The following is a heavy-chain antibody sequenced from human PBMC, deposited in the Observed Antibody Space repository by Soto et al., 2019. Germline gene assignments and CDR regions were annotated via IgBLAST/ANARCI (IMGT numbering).Heavy chain of an antibody. CDR1: GFTFSSYA. CDR2: ISGSGGST. J-gene: IGHJ5*02. CDR3: AKEGHYDFWSGPRVNLFDP. V-gene: IGHV3-23*01. D-gene: IGHD3-3*01. Sequence: GGSLRLSCAASGFTFSSYAMSWVRQAPGKGLEWVSAISGSGGSTYYADSVKGRFTISRDNSKNTLYLQMNSLRAEDTAVYYCAKEGHYDFWSGPRVNLFDPWGQGTLVTVSS.